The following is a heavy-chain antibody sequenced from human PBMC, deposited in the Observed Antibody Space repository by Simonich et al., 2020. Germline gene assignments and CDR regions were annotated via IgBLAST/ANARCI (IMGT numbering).Heavy chain of an antibody. CDR1: GFTFSSYG. CDR2: IWYDGSKK. CDR3: ARDRYCSGGSCYYFDY. V-gene: IGHV3-33*01. Sequence: QVQLVESGGGVVQPGRSLRLSCAASGFTFSSYGMHGVRQAPGKGLEWVAVIWYDGSKKYDADSVKGRFTISRDNSKNTLYLQMNSLRAEDTAVYYCARDRYCSGGSCYYFDYWGQGTLVTVSS. D-gene: IGHD2-15*01. J-gene: IGHJ4*02.